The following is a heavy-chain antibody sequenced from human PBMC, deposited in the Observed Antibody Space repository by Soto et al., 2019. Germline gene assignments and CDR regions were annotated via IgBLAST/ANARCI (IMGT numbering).Heavy chain of an antibody. CDR3: TTRRDQLLPLYNYGMDV. CDR2: FDPEVGET. D-gene: IGHD2-2*01. J-gene: IGHJ6*02. CDR1: GYTLTELS. V-gene: IGHV1-24*01. Sequence: ASRKVSCKVSGYTLTELSMHWVRQAPGKGLEWTGGFDPEVGETIYARKFQGRVTMTEDTSTDTAYMELSSLRSEDTAVYYCTTRRDQLLPLYNYGMDVWGQGTTVTVSS.